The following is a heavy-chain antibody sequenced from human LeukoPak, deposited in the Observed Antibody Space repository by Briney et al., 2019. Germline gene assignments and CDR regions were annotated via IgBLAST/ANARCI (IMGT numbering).Heavy chain of an antibody. J-gene: IGHJ5*02. Sequence: GGSLRLSCAASGFTFSSYAMSWVRQAPGKGLEWVSAISGSGGSTYYADSVKGRFTISRDNSKNTLYLQMNSLRAEDTAVYYWAKEGVWGSYPPIPIPPLYNWFAPWGKEPLVTVSS. V-gene: IGHV3-23*01. CDR3: AKEGVWGSYPPIPIPPLYNWFAP. CDR1: GFTFSSYA. CDR2: ISGSGGST. D-gene: IGHD3-16*02.